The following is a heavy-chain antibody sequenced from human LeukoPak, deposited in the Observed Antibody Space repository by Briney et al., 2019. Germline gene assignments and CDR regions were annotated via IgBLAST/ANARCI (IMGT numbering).Heavy chain of an antibody. CDR3: ARTVTTVTPFDY. CDR2: IYPGDSDT. CDR1: GYTFTSSW. Sequence: GESLQISCKGSGYTFTSSWIGWVRQMPGKGLDWMGIIYPGDSDTRYSPSFQGQVTISADKSISTAYLQWSSLKASDTAMYYCARTVTTVTPFDYWGQGTLVTVSS. D-gene: IGHD4-11*01. J-gene: IGHJ4*02. V-gene: IGHV5-51*01.